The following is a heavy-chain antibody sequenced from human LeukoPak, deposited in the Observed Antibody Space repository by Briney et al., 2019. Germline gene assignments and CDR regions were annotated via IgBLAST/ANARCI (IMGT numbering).Heavy chain of an antibody. D-gene: IGHD3-9*01. CDR3: ARDGPSDILTGYRPL. J-gene: IGHJ4*02. CDR2: ISSSSSYI. V-gene: IGHV3-21*01. CDR1: GFTFSSYS. Sequence: PGGSLRLSCAASGFTFSSYSMNWVRQAPGKGLEWVSSISSSSSYIYYADSVKGRFTISGDNAKNSLYLQMNSLRAEDTAVYCCARDGPSDILTGYRPLWGQGTLVTVSS.